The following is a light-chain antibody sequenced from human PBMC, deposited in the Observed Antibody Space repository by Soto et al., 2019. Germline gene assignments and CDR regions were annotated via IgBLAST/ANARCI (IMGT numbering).Light chain of an antibody. Sequence: QSVLTQPPSASGTPGQRVTISCSGSSSNIGSNTVNWYQHLPGTAPKLLIYSNNQRPSGVPDRFSGSKSGTSASLAISGLQSEDEADYYCAAWDDSLDVYVFVTGTKLTVL. CDR1: SSNIGSNT. CDR3: AAWDDSLDVYV. CDR2: SNN. V-gene: IGLV1-44*01. J-gene: IGLJ1*01.